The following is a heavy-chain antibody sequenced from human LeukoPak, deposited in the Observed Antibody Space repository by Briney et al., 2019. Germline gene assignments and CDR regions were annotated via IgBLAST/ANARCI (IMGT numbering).Heavy chain of an antibody. CDR1: GGSFSGFH. J-gene: IGHJ4*02. Sequence: PSETLSLTCAVYGGSFSGFHWSWIRQSPGKGLEWIGEINHSGSTNYNPSLKSRVTISVDTSKNQFSLKLSSVTAADTAVYYCARNYYDSSGTFDYWGQGTLVTVSS. D-gene: IGHD3-22*01. V-gene: IGHV4-34*01. CDR2: INHSGST. CDR3: ARNYYDSSGTFDY.